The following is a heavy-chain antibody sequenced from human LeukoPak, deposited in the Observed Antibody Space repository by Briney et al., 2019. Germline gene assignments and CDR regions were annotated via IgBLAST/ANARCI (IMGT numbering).Heavy chain of an antibody. CDR1: GGSFSGYY. Sequence: PSETLSLTCAVYGGSFSGYYWSWIRQPPGKGLEWIGEINHSGGTNYNPSLKSRVTISVDKSKNQFSLNLNSVTAADTAVYYCAREPQRAVAGTPFDYWGQGTLVTVSS. J-gene: IGHJ4*02. V-gene: IGHV4-34*01. D-gene: IGHD6-19*01. CDR3: AREPQRAVAGTPFDY. CDR2: INHSGGT.